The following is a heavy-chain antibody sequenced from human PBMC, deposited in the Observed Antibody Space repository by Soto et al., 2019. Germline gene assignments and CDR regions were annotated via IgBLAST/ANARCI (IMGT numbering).Heavy chain of an antibody. Sequence: GGSLRLSCAASGFTFSSYSMNWVRQAPGKGLEWVSSISSSSSYIYYADSVKGRFTISRDNAKNSLYLQMNSRRAEDTAVYYCARDLNYGDNGMDVWGQGTTVTVSS. J-gene: IGHJ6*02. CDR1: GFTFSSYS. CDR2: ISSSSSYI. CDR3: ARDLNYGDNGMDV. D-gene: IGHD4-17*01. V-gene: IGHV3-21*01.